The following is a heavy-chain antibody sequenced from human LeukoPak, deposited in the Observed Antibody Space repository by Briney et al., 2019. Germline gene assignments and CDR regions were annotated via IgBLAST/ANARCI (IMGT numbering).Heavy chain of an antibody. Sequence: ASVKVSCKVSGYTLTELSMHWVRQAPGKGLEWMGGFDPEDDETIYAQKFQGRVTMTEDTSTDTAYMELSSLRSEDTAVYYCATGPHWAAAGNHDYWGQGTLVTVSS. J-gene: IGHJ4*02. V-gene: IGHV1-24*01. D-gene: IGHD6-13*01. CDR3: ATGPHWAAAGNHDY. CDR1: GYTLTELS. CDR2: FDPEDDET.